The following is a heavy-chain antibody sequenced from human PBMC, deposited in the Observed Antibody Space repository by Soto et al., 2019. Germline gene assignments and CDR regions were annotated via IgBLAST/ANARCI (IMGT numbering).Heavy chain of an antibody. CDR1: GFTFSSYA. CDR2: ISSNGGST. V-gene: IGHV3-64*01. CDR3: ARTSGYAFDY. J-gene: IGHJ4*02. D-gene: IGHD5-12*01. Sequence: EVQLVESGGGLVQPGGSLRLSCAASGFTFSSYAMHWVRQAPGKGLEYVPVISSNGGSTYYANSVKGRFTISRDNAKNTRYLQMGSLRAEDMAVYYCARTSGYAFDYWGQGTMVTVSS.